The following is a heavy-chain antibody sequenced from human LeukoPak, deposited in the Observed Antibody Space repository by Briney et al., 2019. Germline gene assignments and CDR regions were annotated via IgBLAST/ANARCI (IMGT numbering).Heavy chain of an antibody. CDR3: AGPDIATRPRKYYYYYMDV. D-gene: IGHD2-15*01. CDR1: GGSISLYY. J-gene: IGHJ6*03. V-gene: IGHV4-4*09. Sequence: PSETLSLTCTVSGGSISLYYWNWIRQPPGKGLEWIGYIYTSGSTKYNPSLKSRVTIPVDTSKNQLSLKLSSVTAADTAVYYCAGPDIATRPRKYYYYYMDVWGKGTTVTVSS. CDR2: IYTSGST.